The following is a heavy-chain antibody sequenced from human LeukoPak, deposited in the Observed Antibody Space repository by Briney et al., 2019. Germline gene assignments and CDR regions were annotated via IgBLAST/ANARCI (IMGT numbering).Heavy chain of an antibody. CDR2: IIPIFGTA. Sequence: ASVKVSCKASGGTFSSYAISWVRQAPGQGLEWMGGIIPIFGTANYAQKFQGRVMITADKSTSTAYMELSSLRSEDTAVYYCAGGGMTFVYDYWGQGTLVTVSS. CDR3: AGGGMTFVYDY. V-gene: IGHV1-69*06. J-gene: IGHJ4*02. CDR1: GGTFSSYA. D-gene: IGHD1-20*01.